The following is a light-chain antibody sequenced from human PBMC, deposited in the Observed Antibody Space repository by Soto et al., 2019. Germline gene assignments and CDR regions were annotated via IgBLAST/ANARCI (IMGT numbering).Light chain of an antibody. CDR3: QQYNTCSGT. J-gene: IGKJ1*01. CDR2: DAS. V-gene: IGKV1-5*01. CDR1: QSISSW. Sequence: DIQMTQSPSTLSASVGDRVTITCRASQSISSWLAWYQQKPGKAPKLLIYDASSLESGVPSRFSGSGSGTEFTLTISSLQPDDFANYYCQQYNTCSGTFGQGTKVEIK.